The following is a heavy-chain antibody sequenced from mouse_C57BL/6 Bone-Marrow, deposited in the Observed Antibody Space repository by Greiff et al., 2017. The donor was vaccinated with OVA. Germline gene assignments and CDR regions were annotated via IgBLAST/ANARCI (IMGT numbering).Heavy chain of an antibody. CDR1: GYAFTNYL. D-gene: IGHD2-1*01. Sequence: QVHVKQSGAELVRPGTSVKVSCKASGYAFTNYLIEWVKQRPGQGLEWIGVINPGSGGTNYNEKFKGKATLTADKSSSTAYMQLSSLTSEDSAVYFCARDYGNYPAWFAYWGQGTLVTVSA. J-gene: IGHJ3*01. CDR2: INPGSGGT. V-gene: IGHV1-54*01. CDR3: ARDYGNYPAWFAY.